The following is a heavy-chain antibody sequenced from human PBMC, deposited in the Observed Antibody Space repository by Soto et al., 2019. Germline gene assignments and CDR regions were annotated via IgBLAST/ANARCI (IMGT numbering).Heavy chain of an antibody. J-gene: IGHJ4*02. V-gene: IGHV1-69*02. CDR2: IIPILGIA. CDR3: ARSNYGDITRHFDY. D-gene: IGHD4-17*01. Sequence: ASVKVSCKASGDTFSSYTISWVRQNHRQGLEWMGKIIPILGIANYAQKFQGRVTITADKSTSTAYMELSSLRSEDTAVYYCARSNYGDITRHFDYWGQGTLVTVSS. CDR1: GDTFSSYT.